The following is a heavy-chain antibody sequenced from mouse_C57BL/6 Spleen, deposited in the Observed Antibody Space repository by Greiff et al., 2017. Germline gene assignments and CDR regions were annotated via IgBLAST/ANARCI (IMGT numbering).Heavy chain of an antibody. CDR3: ARSGITTVVEGFDY. CDR2: IYPSDSAT. Sequence: QVQLQQPGAELVRPGSSVKLSCKASGYTFTSYWMDWVKQRPGQGLEWIGNIYPSDSATHYNQKFKDKATLTVDKSSSTAYMQLSSLTSEDSAVYYCARSGITTVVEGFDYWGQGTTLTVSS. D-gene: IGHD1-1*01. V-gene: IGHV1-61*01. CDR1: GYTFTSYW. J-gene: IGHJ2*01.